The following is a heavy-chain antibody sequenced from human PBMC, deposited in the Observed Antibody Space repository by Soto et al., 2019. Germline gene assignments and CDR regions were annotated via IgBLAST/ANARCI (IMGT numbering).Heavy chain of an antibody. CDR1: GFTVSSNY. V-gene: IGHV3-66*01. CDR3: AGPRTSSNFRPLDY. J-gene: IGHJ4*02. Sequence: GGSLRLSCAASGFTVSSNYMSWVRQAPGKGLEWISVIYSGGSTYYADSVKGRFTISRDNSKNTLYLQMNSLRAEDTAVYYCAGPRTSSNFRPLDYWGQGTLVTVSS. CDR2: IYSGGST. D-gene: IGHD4-4*01.